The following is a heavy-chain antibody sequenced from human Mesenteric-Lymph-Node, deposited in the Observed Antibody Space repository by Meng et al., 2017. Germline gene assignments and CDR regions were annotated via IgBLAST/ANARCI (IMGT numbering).Heavy chain of an antibody. CDR2: IDPNTGNP. Sequence: QVRLGQSGVELKQPGASVKVFCRPSGYTFTSYAINWGRQAPGQGPDWRGWIDPNTGNPTYDQGFTGRFVFSLDTSVSTAYLQINSLRADDTAVYYCARDSPLDGYSLLDYWGQGTLVTVSS. V-gene: IGHV7-4-1*02. CDR1: GYTFTSYA. CDR3: ARDSPLDGYSLLDY. D-gene: IGHD5-24*01. J-gene: IGHJ4*02.